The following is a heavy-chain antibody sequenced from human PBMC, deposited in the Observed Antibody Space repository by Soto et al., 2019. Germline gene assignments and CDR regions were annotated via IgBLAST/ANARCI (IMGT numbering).Heavy chain of an antibody. CDR2: ANDRGSR. Sequence: PSETLSLTCGVYGGSFSGYFWSWLRQSPGKGLEWLAKANDRGSRNYNPFLRGRLTISLDTSKNQFSLRLSSVTSADTAVYYCARGLAPTIFGTVPTPNWFDPWGQGTQVTVSS. J-gene: IGHJ5*02. CDR1: GGSFSGYF. CDR3: ARGLAPTIFGTVPTPNWFDP. V-gene: IGHV4-34*01. D-gene: IGHD3-3*01.